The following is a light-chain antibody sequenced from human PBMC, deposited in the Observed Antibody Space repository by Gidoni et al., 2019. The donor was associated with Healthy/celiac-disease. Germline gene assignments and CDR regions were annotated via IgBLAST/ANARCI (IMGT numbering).Light chain of an antibody. V-gene: IGLV2-11*01. Sequence: QSALTQPRSVSGSPGQSVTISCTGTSSDVGGYNYVSWYQQHPGKAPKLMIYYVSKRPSVVPALFSGSKSGNTASLTISVLQAEDEADYYCCSYAGSYTRVFGGGTKLTVL. J-gene: IGLJ3*02. CDR3: CSYAGSYTRV. CDR2: YVS. CDR1: SSDVGGYNY.